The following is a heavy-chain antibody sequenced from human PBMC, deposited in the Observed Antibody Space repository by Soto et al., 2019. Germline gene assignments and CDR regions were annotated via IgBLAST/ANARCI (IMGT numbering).Heavy chain of an antibody. CDR1: GFTFSSYS. CDR3: AGHATMIVVVTPYYFDY. D-gene: IGHD3-22*01. CDR2: ISSSSSYI. J-gene: IGHJ4*02. Sequence: PGGSLRLSCAASGFTFSSYSMNWVRQAPGKGLEWVSSISSSSSYIYYADSVKGRFTISRDNAKNSLYLQMNSLRAEDTAVYYCAGHATMIVVVTPYYFDYWGQGTLVTVSS. V-gene: IGHV3-21*01.